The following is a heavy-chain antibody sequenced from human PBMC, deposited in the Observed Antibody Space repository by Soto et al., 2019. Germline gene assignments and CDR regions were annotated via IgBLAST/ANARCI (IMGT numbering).Heavy chain of an antibody. CDR3: ATGNWVDP. Sequence: SETLSLTCAVYGGSFSGYYWSWIRQPPGKGLEWIGEINHSGSTNDNPSLKSRVTISVDTSKNQCSLKLSSVTAADTAVYYCATGNWVDPWGQGTLVTVSS. CDR2: INHSGST. CDR1: GGSFSGYY. J-gene: IGHJ5*02. V-gene: IGHV4-34*01.